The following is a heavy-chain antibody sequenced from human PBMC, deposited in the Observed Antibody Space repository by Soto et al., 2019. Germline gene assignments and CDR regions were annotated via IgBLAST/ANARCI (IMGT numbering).Heavy chain of an antibody. CDR1: GLTFNKYA. D-gene: IGHD4-17*01. CDR3: VKHIGFYGADVAH. Sequence: GGSLRLSCTISGLTFNKYAISWAPQAPGEGLVWVSAISVDGGEAQEIDFVDGRFTIARENSKNLLYQQMKRLRAEDTAIYYCVKHIGFYGADVAHWGQAVLVTFSS. V-gene: IGHV3-23*01. J-gene: IGHJ4*02. CDR2: ISVDGGEA.